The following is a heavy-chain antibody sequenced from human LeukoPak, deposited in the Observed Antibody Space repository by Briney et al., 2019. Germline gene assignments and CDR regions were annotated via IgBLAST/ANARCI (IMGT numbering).Heavy chain of an antibody. CDR3: ARDGVGICTGGDCTGFGD. CDR2: INPSSGRT. V-gene: IGHV1-2*02. J-gene: IGHJ4*02. Sequence: GASVTVSCKASGYTFTGSYIHWVRQAPGQGLEWMGWINPSSGRTNYAQNFQGRVSMTRDTSVSTVYMELTGLRSDDTALYYCARDGVGICTGGDCTGFGDWGQGTLVT. CDR1: GYTFTGSY. D-gene: IGHD2-21*01.